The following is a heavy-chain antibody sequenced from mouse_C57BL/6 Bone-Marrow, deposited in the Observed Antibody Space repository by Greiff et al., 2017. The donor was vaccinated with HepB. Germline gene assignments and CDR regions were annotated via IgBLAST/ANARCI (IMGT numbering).Heavy chain of an antibody. V-gene: IGHV5-15*04. CDR2: ISNLAYSI. CDR1: GFTFSDYG. Sequence: EVQLVESGGGLVQPGGSLKLSCAASGFTFSDYGMAWVRQAPRKGPEWVAFISNLAYSIYYADTVTGRFTISRENAKNTLYLEMSSLTSEDTAMYYCERRCGGYYCAMDYWGQGTSVTVSS. CDR3: ERRCGGYYCAMDY. D-gene: IGHD2-3*01. J-gene: IGHJ4*01.